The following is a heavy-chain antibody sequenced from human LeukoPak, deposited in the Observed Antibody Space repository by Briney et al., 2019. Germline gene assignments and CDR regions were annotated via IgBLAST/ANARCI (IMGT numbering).Heavy chain of an antibody. V-gene: IGHV3-53*01. CDR1: GFTVSSNY. Sequence: GGSLRLSCAASGFTVSSNYMSWVRQAPGKGLEWVSVIYRGGSTYYADPVKGRFTISRDNSKNTLYLQMNSLRAEDTAVYYCAKEKNLRYYFDYWGQGTLVTVSS. D-gene: IGHD4-17*01. CDR2: IYRGGST. J-gene: IGHJ4*02. CDR3: AKEKNLRYYFDY.